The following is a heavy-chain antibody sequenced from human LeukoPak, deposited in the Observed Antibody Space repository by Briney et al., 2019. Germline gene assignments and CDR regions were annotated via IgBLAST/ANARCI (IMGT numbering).Heavy chain of an antibody. CDR1: GFTFSSYA. CDR3: AKDQGDTTGTTVV. V-gene: IGHV3-23*01. D-gene: IGHD1-1*01. CDR2: ISGSGGGT. J-gene: IGHJ4*02. Sequence: TGGSLRLSCATSGFTFSSYAMSWVRQAPGKGLEWVSAISGSGGGTYYADSVKGRFTISRDNSKNTLFLHMNCLRAEDTAIYYCAKDQGDTTGTTVVWGQGTLVTVSS.